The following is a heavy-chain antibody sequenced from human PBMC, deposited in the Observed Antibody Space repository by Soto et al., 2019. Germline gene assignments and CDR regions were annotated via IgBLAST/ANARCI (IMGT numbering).Heavy chain of an antibody. V-gene: IGHV3-72*01. CDR2: TRKKANSYTT. Sequence: GGSLRLSCTASGFTFSDHYMDWVRQAPGKGLEWVGRTRKKANSYTTEYAASVKGRFTISRDDSKNSLYLQMNSLKIEDTAVYYCARVAAISGPMWGQGTMVTVSS. J-gene: IGHJ3*02. CDR1: GFTFSDHY. CDR3: ARVAAISGPM. D-gene: IGHD2-2*01.